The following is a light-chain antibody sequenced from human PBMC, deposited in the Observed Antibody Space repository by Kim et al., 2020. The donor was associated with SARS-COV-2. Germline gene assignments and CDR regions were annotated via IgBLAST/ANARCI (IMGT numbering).Light chain of an antibody. CDR2: GVS. CDR3: QQYSRAPDT. V-gene: IGKV3-20*01. J-gene: IGKJ5*01. Sequence: EIVLTQSQGTLSLSPGDRATLSCRASQSVDDSYLAWHQQKPGQAPRVVIYGVSSRATGIPDRFTGSGSGTDFTLTISRLEPEDFAVYYCQQYSRAPDTFGQGTRLEIK. CDR1: QSVDDSY.